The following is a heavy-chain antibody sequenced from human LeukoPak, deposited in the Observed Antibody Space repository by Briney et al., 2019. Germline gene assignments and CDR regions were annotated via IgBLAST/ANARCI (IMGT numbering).Heavy chain of an antibody. CDR2: IYYSGST. CDR3: ALGNCPTTSCYPGVAFDI. J-gene: IGHJ3*02. V-gene: IGHV4-59*01. D-gene: IGHD2-2*01. Sequence: SETLSLTCTASGGSISSYYWSWIRQPPGKGLEWIGYIYYSGSTNYNPSLKSRVTISVDTSKNQFSLKLSSVTAADTAVYYCALGNCPTTSCYPGVAFDIWGQGTMVTVSS. CDR1: GGSISSYY.